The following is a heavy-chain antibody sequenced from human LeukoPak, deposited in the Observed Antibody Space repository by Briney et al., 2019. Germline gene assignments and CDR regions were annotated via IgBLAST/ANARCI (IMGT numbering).Heavy chain of an antibody. Sequence: ASVKVSCKASGYTFTSYGISWVRQAPGQGLEWMGWISAYNGNTNYAQKFQGRVTITADESTSTAYMELSSLRSEDTAVYYCATVAPTPRDFDYWGQGTLVTVSS. D-gene: IGHD5-12*01. CDR2: ISAYNGNT. J-gene: IGHJ4*02. CDR3: ATVAPTPRDFDY. V-gene: IGHV1-18*01. CDR1: GYTFTSYG.